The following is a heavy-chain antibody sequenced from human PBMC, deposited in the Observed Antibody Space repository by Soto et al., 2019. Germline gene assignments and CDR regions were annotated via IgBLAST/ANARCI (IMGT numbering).Heavy chain of an antibody. CDR3: ARDLAVGLVDY. Sequence: QVQLVQSGAEVKKPGASVKVSCKASGYTFTSYGISWVRQAPGQGLEWMGRISAYNGNTNYAQKLQGRLTMTPXTSTSTADMELRSLRSDDTAVYYCARDLAVGLVDYWGQGTLVTVSS. V-gene: IGHV1-18*01. D-gene: IGHD6-19*01. CDR1: GYTFTSYG. CDR2: ISAYNGNT. J-gene: IGHJ4*02.